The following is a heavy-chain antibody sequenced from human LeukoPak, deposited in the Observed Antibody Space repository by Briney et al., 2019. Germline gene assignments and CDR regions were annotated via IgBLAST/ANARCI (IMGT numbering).Heavy chain of an antibody. CDR2: ISGSGDDT. CDR1: GFTFSSCA. D-gene: IGHD3-10*01. V-gene: IGHV3-23*01. Sequence: GGSLRLSCVASGFTFSSCAMSWVRQSPGKGLEWISTISGSGDDTYSADSVKGRFTSSRDNSRNTLYLQTHSLRAEDTAIYYCAKDRFGDYYFDYWGQGTLVTVSS. J-gene: IGHJ4*02. CDR3: AKDRFGDYYFDY.